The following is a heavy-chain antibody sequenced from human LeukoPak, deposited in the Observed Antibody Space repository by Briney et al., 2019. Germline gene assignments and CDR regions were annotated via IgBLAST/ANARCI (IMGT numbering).Heavy chain of an antibody. J-gene: IGHJ5*02. CDR1: GGSISSYY. V-gene: IGHV4-4*09. CDR2: IYTSGST. Sequence: HPSETLSLTCTASGGSISSYYWSWIRQPPGKGLEWIGYIYTSGSTNYNPSLKSRVTISVDTSKNQFSLKLSSVTAADTAVYYCARPYYYDSRIDPWGQGTLVTVSS. D-gene: IGHD3-22*01. CDR3: ARPYYYDSRIDP.